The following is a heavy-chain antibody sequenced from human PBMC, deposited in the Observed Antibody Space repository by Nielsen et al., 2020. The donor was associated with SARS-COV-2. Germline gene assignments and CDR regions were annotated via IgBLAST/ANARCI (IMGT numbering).Heavy chain of an antibody. V-gene: IGHV5-51*01. Sequence: KVSCKGSGYSFTSYWIGWVRQMPGKGLEWMGIIYPGDSDTRNSPSFQGQGTISADKSISTAYLQWSSLKASDTAMYYCARHMVRVDTAMVHIFDIWGQGTMVTVSS. J-gene: IGHJ3*02. D-gene: IGHD5-18*01. CDR2: IYPGDSDT. CDR3: ARHMVRVDTAMVHIFDI. CDR1: GYSFTSYW.